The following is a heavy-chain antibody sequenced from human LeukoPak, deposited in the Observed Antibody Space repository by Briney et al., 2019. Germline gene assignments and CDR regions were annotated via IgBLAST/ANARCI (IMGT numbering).Heavy chain of an antibody. J-gene: IGHJ4*02. D-gene: IGHD6-6*01. CDR2: ISSSSSYI. Sequence: GGSPRLSCAASGFTFSSYSMNWVRQAPGKGLEWVSSISSSSSYIYYADSVKGRFTISRDNAKNSLYLQMNSLRAEDTAVYYCARDLALSSSVFKDGNYWGQGTLVTVSS. CDR1: GFTFSSYS. V-gene: IGHV3-21*01. CDR3: ARDLALSSSVFKDGNY.